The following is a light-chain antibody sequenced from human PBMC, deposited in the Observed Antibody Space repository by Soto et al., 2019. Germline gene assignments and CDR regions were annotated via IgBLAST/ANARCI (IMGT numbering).Light chain of an antibody. V-gene: IGLV2-8*01. J-gene: IGLJ2*01. Sequence: QSVLTQPPSASGSPGQSVTISCTGTSSEIGGYNYVSWYHQHPGKAPKLIIYEVSTRPSGVPDRFSGSKAGNTAFLTVSGLQAEDEAYYYCLLCYGAAVVFGGGSKVTVL. CDR3: LLCYGAAVV. CDR1: SSEIGGYNY. CDR2: EVS.